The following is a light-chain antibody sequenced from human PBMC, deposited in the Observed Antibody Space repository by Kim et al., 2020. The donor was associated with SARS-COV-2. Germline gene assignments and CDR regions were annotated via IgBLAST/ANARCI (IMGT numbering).Light chain of an antibody. J-gene: IGLJ1*01. V-gene: IGLV3-27*01. CDR1: VLPKKF. Sequence: VSPKQTARITCSGHVLPKKFARWFQQKPGQAPVLVISKDTERPSGIPERFSGSSSGTTVTLTINGAQVEDEADYYCYSATDNDTYVFGPGTKVTVL. CDR2: KDT. CDR3: YSATDNDTYV.